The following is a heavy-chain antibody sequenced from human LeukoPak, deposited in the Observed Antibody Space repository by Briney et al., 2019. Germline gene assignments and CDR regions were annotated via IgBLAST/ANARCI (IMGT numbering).Heavy chain of an antibody. D-gene: IGHD3-22*01. J-gene: IGHJ4*02. Sequence: ETLSLTCTVSGGSISSYYWSWIRQPPGKGLEWIGYIYYSGSTNYNPSLKSRVTISVDTSKNQFSLKLSSVTAADTAVYYCAREDYYDSSFDYWGQGTLVTVSS. CDR3: AREDYYDSSFDY. V-gene: IGHV4-59*01. CDR2: IYYSGST. CDR1: GGSISSYY.